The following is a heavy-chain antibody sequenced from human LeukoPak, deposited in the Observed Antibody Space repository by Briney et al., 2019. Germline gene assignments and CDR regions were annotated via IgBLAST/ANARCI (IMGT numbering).Heavy chain of an antibody. J-gene: IGHJ4*02. Sequence: GGSLRLSCAASGLTFSSYWMSWVRQAPGKGLEWVANIKKDGSEKYYVDSVKGRFTISRDNAKTSLYLQMNSLRAEDTAVYYCARAITNYGYIFDYWGQGTLVTVSS. CDR1: GLTFSSYW. D-gene: IGHD5-18*01. CDR2: IKKDGSEK. V-gene: IGHV3-7*01. CDR3: ARAITNYGYIFDY.